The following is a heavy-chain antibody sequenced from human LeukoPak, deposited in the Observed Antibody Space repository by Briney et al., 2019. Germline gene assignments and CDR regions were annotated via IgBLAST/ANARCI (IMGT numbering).Heavy chain of an antibody. CDR3: AKDSPLYSSWPEELFY. CDR1: GFTFSSYA. CDR2: ISGSGCNT. Sequence: GGSLRLSCAASGFTFSSYAMSWVRQAPGKGLEWVSAISGSGCNTYYADSVKGRFTISRDNSKNTRYLQMNSLTAEDTAVYYCAKDSPLYSSWPEELFYWGQGTLVTVSS. D-gene: IGHD6-6*01. J-gene: IGHJ4*02. V-gene: IGHV3-23*01.